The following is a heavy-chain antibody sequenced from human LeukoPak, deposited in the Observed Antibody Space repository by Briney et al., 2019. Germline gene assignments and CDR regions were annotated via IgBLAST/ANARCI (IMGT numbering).Heavy chain of an antibody. J-gene: IGHJ4*02. CDR2: ISYDGSNK. CDR3: AKDPRRRKEVGVFDY. Sequence: GGSLRLSCAASGFTFSSYAMHWVRQAPGKGLEWVAVISYDGSNKYYADSVKGRFTISRDNSKNTLYLQMNSLRAEDTAVYYCAKDPRRRKEVGVFDYWGQGTLVTVSS. V-gene: IGHV3-30-3*01. D-gene: IGHD1-26*01. CDR1: GFTFSSYA.